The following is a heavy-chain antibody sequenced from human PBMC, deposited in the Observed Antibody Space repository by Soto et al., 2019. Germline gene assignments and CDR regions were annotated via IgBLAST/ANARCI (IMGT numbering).Heavy chain of an antibody. J-gene: IGHJ6*02. CDR1: GYTFTIYY. Sequence: ASVKVSCKASGYTFTIYYMHGVLQAASQWLEWMGIINPSGGSTSYAQKFQGRVTMTRDTSTSTVYMELSSLRSEDTAVYYCARGGGRAAAGSRYGMDVWGQGTTVTVSS. CDR2: INPSGGST. V-gene: IGHV1-46*01. D-gene: IGHD6-13*01. CDR3: ARGGGRAAAGSRYGMDV.